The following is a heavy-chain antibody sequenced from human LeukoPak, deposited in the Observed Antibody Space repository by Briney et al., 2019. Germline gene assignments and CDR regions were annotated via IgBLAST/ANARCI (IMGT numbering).Heavy chain of an antibody. J-gene: IGHJ3*02. CDR2: IYHSGST. V-gene: IGHV4-38-2*01. CDR1: GYSISSGYY. D-gene: IGHD2-2*02. CDR3: ARPGGYCSSTSCYKDDAFDI. Sequence: SETLSLTCAVSGYSISSGYYWGWIRQPPGKGLEWIGSIYHSGSTYYNPSLKSRVTIPVDTSKDQFCLKLSSVTAADTAVYYCARPGGYCSSTSCYKDDAFDIWGQGTMVTVSS.